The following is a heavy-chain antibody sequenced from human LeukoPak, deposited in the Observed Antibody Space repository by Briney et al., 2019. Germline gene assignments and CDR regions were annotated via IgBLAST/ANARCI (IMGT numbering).Heavy chain of an antibody. CDR3: ARIDWATVVTD. V-gene: IGHV3-23*01. CDR1: GFTFNNYA. Sequence: GGSLRLSCVSSGFTFNNYAMNWVRQAPGKGLEWVSSISGSGSITYYADSVKGRFTISRDNAKNPLYLQMNSLRAEDTALYYCARIDWATVVTDWGQGTMVTVSS. CDR2: ISGSGSIT. D-gene: IGHD4-23*01. J-gene: IGHJ3*01.